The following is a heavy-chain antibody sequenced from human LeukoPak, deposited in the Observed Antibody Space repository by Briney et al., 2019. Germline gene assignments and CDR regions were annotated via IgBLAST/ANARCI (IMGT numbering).Heavy chain of an antibody. V-gene: IGHV3-33*01. J-gene: IGHJ4*02. Sequence: PGGSLRLSCAASGFTFSNYGMRWGGQAPAKGLEWGAVIWSEGGNTYYADSVKGRFTISRDNSSNTLYLEMNSLRAEDTAVYFCARDHLVGGHDYWGQGTLVTVSS. CDR3: ARDHLVGGHDY. D-gene: IGHD4-23*01. CDR2: IWSEGGNT. CDR1: GFTFSNYG.